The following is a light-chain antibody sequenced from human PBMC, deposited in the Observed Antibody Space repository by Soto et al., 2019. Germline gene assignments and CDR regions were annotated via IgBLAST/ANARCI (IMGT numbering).Light chain of an antibody. Sequence: DIQMTQSPSSLSASVGDTVTITCQASHDIDNYLNWYQQKPGKAPKLLIYVASNLETGVPSRFSGSGSGPDFSLTITSLQPEDIATYYCQQYDNLPYTFGQGTKVEIK. J-gene: IGKJ2*01. CDR3: QQYDNLPYT. CDR2: VAS. CDR1: HDIDNY. V-gene: IGKV1-33*01.